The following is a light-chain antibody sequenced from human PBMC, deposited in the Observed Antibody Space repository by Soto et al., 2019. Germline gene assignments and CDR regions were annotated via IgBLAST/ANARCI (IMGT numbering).Light chain of an antibody. CDR3: QKYKTAPWT. Sequence: DIQMTQSPSTLSASVGDRVTITCRASQSISSWLAWYQQKPGKAPKLLIYKASSLESGVPSRFSGSGSGTDFTLTISSLQPEDVATYYCQKYKTAPWTFGQGTKVEIK. J-gene: IGKJ1*01. CDR2: KAS. CDR1: QSISSW. V-gene: IGKV1-5*03.